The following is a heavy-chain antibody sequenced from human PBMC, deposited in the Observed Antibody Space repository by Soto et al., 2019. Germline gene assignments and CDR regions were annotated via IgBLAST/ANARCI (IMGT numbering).Heavy chain of an antibody. Sequence: SETLSLTCAVYGGSFSGYYWSWIRQPPGKGLEWIGEINHSGSTNYNPSLKSRVTISVDTSKNQFSLKLSSVTAADTAVYYCARGRNLERRISAYYYYYMDVWGKGTTVTVSS. D-gene: IGHD1-1*01. CDR3: ARGRNLERRISAYYYYYMDV. J-gene: IGHJ6*03. V-gene: IGHV4-34*01. CDR1: GGSFSGYY. CDR2: INHSGST.